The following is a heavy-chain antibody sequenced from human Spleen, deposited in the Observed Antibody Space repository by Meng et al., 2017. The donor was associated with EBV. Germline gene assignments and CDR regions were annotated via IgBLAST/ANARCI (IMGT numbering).Heavy chain of an antibody. CDR3: ARHELHYYDSSAYYHLNY. CDR1: GYSFTSYW. J-gene: IGHJ4*02. D-gene: IGHD3-22*01. V-gene: IGHV5-51*01. CDR2: IYPSDSDT. Sequence: EVQLVQSGAEVKKPGESLKISCTGSGYSFTSYWSGWVRQMPGKGLEWMGIIYPSDSDTRYSPSFQGQVTISADKSISTAYLQWSSLKASDTAMYYCARHELHYYDSSAYYHLNYWGQGTLVTVSS.